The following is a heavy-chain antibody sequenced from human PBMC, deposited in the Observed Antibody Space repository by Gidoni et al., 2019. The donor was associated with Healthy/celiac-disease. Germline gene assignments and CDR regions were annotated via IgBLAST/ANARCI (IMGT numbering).Heavy chain of an antibody. CDR2: IRYDGSNK. J-gene: IGHJ4*02. Sequence: QVQLVESGGGVVQPGGSLRLSCAASGFTFISSGMHWVRQAPGKGLEWVAFIRYDGSNKYYADSVKGRFTISRDKSKNTLYLQMNSLRAEDTAVYYCAKDSSIAARQTTQYFDYWGQGTLVTVSS. D-gene: IGHD6-6*01. CDR3: AKDSSIAARQTTQYFDY. CDR1: GFTFISSG. V-gene: IGHV3-30*02.